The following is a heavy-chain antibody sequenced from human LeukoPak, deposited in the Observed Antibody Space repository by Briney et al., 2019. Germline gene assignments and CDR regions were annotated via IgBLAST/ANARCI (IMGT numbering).Heavy chain of an antibody. J-gene: IGHJ2*01. CDR2: VYSGGST. CDR3: ASPSAEMTAINGWYFDV. V-gene: IGHV3-66*01. CDR1: GVTAVSNY. D-gene: IGHD5-24*01. Sequence: GRSLRPSCAASGVTAVSNYMNWGPQAPGGGGEWCSVVYSGGSTYYADSVKGRFTISRDYSKNTLYLQMNNLRAEDTAVYYCASPSAEMTAINGWYFDVWGRGTLVTVSS.